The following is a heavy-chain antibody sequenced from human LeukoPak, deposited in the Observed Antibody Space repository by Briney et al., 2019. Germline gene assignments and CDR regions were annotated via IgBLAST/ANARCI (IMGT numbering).Heavy chain of an antibody. CDR2: IYYSGST. D-gene: IGHD4-17*01. CDR1: GGSISSSSYY. J-gene: IGHJ5*02. CDR3: ARDDGDDRDWFDP. Sequence: SETLSLTCTVSGGSISSSSYYWSWIRQPPGKGLEWIGYIYYSGSTYYNPSLKSRVTISVDTSKNQFSLKLSSVTAADTAVYYCARDDGDDRDWFDPWGQGTLVTVSS. V-gene: IGHV4-30-4*08.